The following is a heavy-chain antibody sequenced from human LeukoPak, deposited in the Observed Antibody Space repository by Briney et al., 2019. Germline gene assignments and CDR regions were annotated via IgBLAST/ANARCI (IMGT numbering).Heavy chain of an antibody. CDR3: ARVPTFGVVSPDAFDI. CDR1: GGTFSSYA. Sequence: ASVKVSCKASGGTFSSYAISWVRQAPGQGLEWMGGIIPIFGTANYAQKFQGRVTITADKSTSTAYMELSSLRSEDTAVYYCARVPTFGVVSPDAFDIWGQGTMVTVSS. D-gene: IGHD3-3*01. J-gene: IGHJ3*02. CDR2: IIPIFGTA. V-gene: IGHV1-69*06.